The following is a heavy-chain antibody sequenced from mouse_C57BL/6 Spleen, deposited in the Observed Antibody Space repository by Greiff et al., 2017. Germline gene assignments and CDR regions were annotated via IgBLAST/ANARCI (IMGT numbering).Heavy chain of an antibody. CDR1: GFTFSDYG. V-gene: IGHV5-17*01. J-gene: IGHJ4*01. Sequence: DVMLVESGGGLVKPGGSLKLSCAASGFTFSDYGMHWVRQAPEKGLEWVAYISSGSSTIYYADTVKGRFTISRDNAKNTLFLQMTSLRSEDTAMYYCASGYPYAMDYWGQGTSVTVSS. CDR2: ISSGSSTI. D-gene: IGHD2-2*01. CDR3: ASGYPYAMDY.